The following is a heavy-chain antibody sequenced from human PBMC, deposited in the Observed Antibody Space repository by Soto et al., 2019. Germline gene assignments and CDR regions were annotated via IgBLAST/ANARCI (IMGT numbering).Heavy chain of an antibody. Sequence: QDQLLQSGAEVKKPGASVTVSCKASGYSFTNYGITWVRQAPGQGLEWMGWISAFNGNTHYAQKLQGRVTMTTDAATSTADSQLRSLRADDTAVYYYARERGVAPPAAGNTHYYYYMDVWGKGTTVTVSS. V-gene: IGHV1-18*01. D-gene: IGHD1-26*01. CDR3: ARERGVAPPAAGNTHYYYYMDV. J-gene: IGHJ6*03. CDR2: ISAFNGNT. CDR1: GYSFTNYG.